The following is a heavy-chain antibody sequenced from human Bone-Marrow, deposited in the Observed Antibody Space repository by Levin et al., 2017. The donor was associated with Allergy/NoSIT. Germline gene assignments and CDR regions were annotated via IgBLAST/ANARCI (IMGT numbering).Heavy chain of an antibody. CDR1: GGSISSSNW. V-gene: IGHV4-4*02. CDR2: IYHSGST. D-gene: IGHD2-21*02. J-gene: IGHJ2*01. CDR3: ARSRIYNCGGDCFRSYWYFDL. Sequence: SETLSLTCAVSGGSISSSNWWSWVRQPPGKGLEWIGEIYHSGSTNYNPSLKSRVTISVDKSKNQFSLKLSSVTAADTAVYYCARSRIYNCGGDCFRSYWYFDLWGRGTLVTVSS.